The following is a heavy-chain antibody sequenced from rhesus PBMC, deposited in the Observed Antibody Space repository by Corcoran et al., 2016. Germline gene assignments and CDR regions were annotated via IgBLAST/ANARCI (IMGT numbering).Heavy chain of an antibody. Sequence: QFTLKESGPALVNPTQTLTLTCTFSGFSISPTAPVLVWIAPPPWKDLEWLASIYWNDSKYYSTSLKSRLTISKDTSKNQVVLTMTNMDPVDTATYYCARVNFWSGPYFDYWGQGVLVTVSS. CDR2: IYWNDSK. D-gene: IGHD3-3*01. CDR1: GFSISPTAPV. V-gene: IGHV2-95*01. J-gene: IGHJ4*01. CDR3: ARVNFWSGPYFDY.